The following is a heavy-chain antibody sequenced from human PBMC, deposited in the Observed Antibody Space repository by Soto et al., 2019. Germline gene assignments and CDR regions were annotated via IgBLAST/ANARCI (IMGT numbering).Heavy chain of an antibody. V-gene: IGHV3-30-3*01. CDR3: ARFTGYSGYDFRSAY. D-gene: IGHD5-12*01. CDR1: GFTFSSYA. J-gene: IGHJ4*02. CDR2: ISYDGSNK. Sequence: QVQLVESGGGVVQPGRSLRLSCAASGFTFSSYAMHWVRQAPGKGLEWVAVISYDGSNKYYADSVKGRFTISRDNSKNTLYLQMNSLRAEDTAVYYCARFTGYSGYDFRSAYWGQGTLVTVSS.